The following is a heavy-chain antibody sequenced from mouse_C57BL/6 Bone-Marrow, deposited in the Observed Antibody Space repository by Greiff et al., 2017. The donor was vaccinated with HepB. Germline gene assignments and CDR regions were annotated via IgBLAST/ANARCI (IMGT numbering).Heavy chain of an antibody. J-gene: IGHJ3*01. CDR3: ARGVLRVFAY. V-gene: IGHV1-42*01. Sequence: VQLKESGPELVKPGASVKISCKASGYSFTGYYMNWVKQSPEKSLEWIGEINPSTGGTTYNQKFKAKATLTVDKSSSTAYMQLKSLTSEDSAVYYCARGVLRVFAYWGQGTLVTVTA. CDR1: GYSFTGYY. CDR2: INPSTGGT. D-gene: IGHD1-1*01.